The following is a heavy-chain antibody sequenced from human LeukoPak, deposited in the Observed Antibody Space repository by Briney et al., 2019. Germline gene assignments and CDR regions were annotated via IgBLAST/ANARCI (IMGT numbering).Heavy chain of an antibody. CDR1: GGSISSYY. Sequence: SETLSLTCTVSGGSISSYYWSWIRQPPGKGLEWIGYIYYSGSTNYNPSLKSRVTISVGTSKNQFSLKLSSVTAADTAVYYCARGGPYYDSSGYHCDYWGQGTLVTVSS. D-gene: IGHD3-22*01. CDR2: IYYSGST. J-gene: IGHJ4*02. CDR3: ARGGPYYDSSGYHCDY. V-gene: IGHV4-59*01.